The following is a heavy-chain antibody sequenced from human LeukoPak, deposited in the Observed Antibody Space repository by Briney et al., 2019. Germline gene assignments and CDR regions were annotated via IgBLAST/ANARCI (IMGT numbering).Heavy chain of an antibody. V-gene: IGHV4-59*01. D-gene: IGHD3-3*01. CDR1: GGSISSYY. J-gene: IGHJ4*02. CDR2: IYYSGST. CDR3: ASENFWSGYLDY. Sequence: SETLSLTCTVSGGSISSYYWSWIRQPPGKGLEWIGYIYYSGSTNYNPPLKSRVTISVDTSKNQFSLKLSSVTAADTAVYYCASENFWSGYLDYWGQGTLVTVSS.